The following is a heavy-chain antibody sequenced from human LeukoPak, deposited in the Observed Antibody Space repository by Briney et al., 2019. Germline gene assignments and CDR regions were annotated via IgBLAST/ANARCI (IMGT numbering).Heavy chain of an antibody. D-gene: IGHD2-2*02. J-gene: IGHJ3*01. CDR3: ARAMVPVSIGNADAFDF. CDR2: INPNSGGT. Sequence: ASVEVSCKASGYTFTGYYMHWVRQAPGQGLEWMGWINPNSGGTNYAQNFQGRVTVTRDTSITTAYMELTRLRSDDTAVYYCARAMVPVSIGNADAFDFWGQGTVVTVSS. V-gene: IGHV1-2*02. CDR1: GYTFTGYY.